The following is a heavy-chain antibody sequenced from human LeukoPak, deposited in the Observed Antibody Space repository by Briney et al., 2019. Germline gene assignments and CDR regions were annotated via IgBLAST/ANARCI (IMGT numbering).Heavy chain of an antibody. CDR3: ARGHHSSSYDYFDY. J-gene: IGHJ4*02. D-gene: IGHD6-13*01. CDR2: IRSKANSYAT. CDR1: GFTFSGSA. Sequence: GGSLRLSCAASGFTFSGSAMHWVRQASGKGLEWVGRIRSKANSYATAYAASVKGRFTISRDNAKNSLYLQMNSLRAEDTALYYCARGHHSSSYDYFDYWGQGTLVTVSS. V-gene: IGHV3-73*01.